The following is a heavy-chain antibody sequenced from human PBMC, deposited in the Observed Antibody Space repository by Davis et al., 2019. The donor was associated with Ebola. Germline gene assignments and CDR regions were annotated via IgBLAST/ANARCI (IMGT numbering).Heavy chain of an antibody. J-gene: IGHJ4*02. Sequence: ASVKVSCKASGYTFTGYNMHWVRRAPGQGLEWMGRIIPNSGDTNYAQKFQDRVTMTRDTSISPAYMELSRLRSDDTAVYYCARGHNYGFEYWGQGTLVTVSS. CDR3: ARGHNYGFEY. V-gene: IGHV1-2*06. D-gene: IGHD5-18*01. CDR2: IIPNSGDT. CDR1: GYTFTGYN.